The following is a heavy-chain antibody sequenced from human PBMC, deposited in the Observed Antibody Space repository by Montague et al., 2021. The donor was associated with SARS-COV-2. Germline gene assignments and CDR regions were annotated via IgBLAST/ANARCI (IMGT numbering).Heavy chain of an antibody. J-gene: IGHJ4*01. CDR2: ISHDESNH. D-gene: IGHD1-26*01. CDR1: RLPFNGYV. CDR3: AREGYRSGSFYIDY. V-gene: IGHV3-30*04. Sequence: SLRLSCAASRLPFNGYVTHWVRQAPGKGLEWLTFISHDESNHRYADSVKGRFTISRDNSKNTLYLQMDSLRPEDTAVYYCAREGYRSGSFYIDYWGQGTLVTVSS.